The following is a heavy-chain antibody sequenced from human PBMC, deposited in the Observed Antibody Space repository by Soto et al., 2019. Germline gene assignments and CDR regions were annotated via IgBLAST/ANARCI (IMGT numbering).Heavy chain of an antibody. CDR2: IIPIFGTA. Sequence: SVKVSCKASGGTFSSYAISWVRQAPGQGLEWMGGIIPIFGTANYVQKFQGRVTITADESTSTAYMELSSLRSEDTAVYYCASGTGYSSGWPTYYFDYWGQGTLVTVSS. CDR1: GGTFSSYA. CDR3: ASGTGYSSGWPTYYFDY. V-gene: IGHV1-69*13. D-gene: IGHD6-19*01. J-gene: IGHJ4*02.